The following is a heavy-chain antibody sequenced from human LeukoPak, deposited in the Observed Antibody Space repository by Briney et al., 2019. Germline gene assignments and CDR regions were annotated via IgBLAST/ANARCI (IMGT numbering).Heavy chain of an antibody. V-gene: IGHV1-18*03. J-gene: IGHJ3*01. CDR1: GGTFSSYA. D-gene: IGHD2-8*02. Sequence: ASVKVSCKASGGTFSSYAISWVRQAPGQGLEWMGWISAYNGNTNYAQKLQGRVNMTTDTSTSTAYMELRSLRSDDMSVYYCARMARRGYLSFFCFGWWGVGVLVVVW. CDR3: ARMARRGYLSFFCFGWWGVGVLVVV. CDR2: ISAYNGNT.